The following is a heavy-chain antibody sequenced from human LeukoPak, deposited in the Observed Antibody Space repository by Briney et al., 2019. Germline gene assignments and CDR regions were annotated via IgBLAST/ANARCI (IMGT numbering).Heavy chain of an antibody. CDR1: GYSFTGDY. CDR3: ARGSYGSGSYYSDY. CDR2: INPNSGGT. J-gene: IGHJ4*02. Sequence: ASVNVSCKASGYSFTGDYMHWVRQAAGQGLERMGWINPNSGGTNYAQKFQGRVTMTRDTSISTAYMELSRLRSDDTAVYYCARGSYGSGSYYSDYWGQGTLVTVSS. V-gene: IGHV1-2*02. D-gene: IGHD3-10*01.